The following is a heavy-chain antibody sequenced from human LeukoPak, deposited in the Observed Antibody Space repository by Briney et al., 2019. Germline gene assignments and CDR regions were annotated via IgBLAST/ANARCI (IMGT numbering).Heavy chain of an antibody. CDR1: GYSFTSYW. D-gene: IGHD2-21*02. V-gene: IGHV5-51*01. J-gene: IGHJ4*02. CDR3: ARRAYCGGDCYLDY. CDR2: IYPGDSDT. Sequence: GESLKISCKVSGYSFTSYWIGWARQMPGKGLEWMGIIYPGDSDTRYSPSFQGQVIISADKSISTAYLQWSSLKASDTAMYYCARRAYCGGDCYLDYWGQGTLVTVSS.